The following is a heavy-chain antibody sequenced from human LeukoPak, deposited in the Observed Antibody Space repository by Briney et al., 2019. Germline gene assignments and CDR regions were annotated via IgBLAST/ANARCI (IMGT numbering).Heavy chain of an antibody. V-gene: IGHV1-3*01. D-gene: IGHD6-19*01. CDR3: ARDSRQWLVLGDY. Sequence: ASVKVSCKASGYTFTDYNMHWLRQAPGQGLEWMAWINGVNGNTKYSQKFQGRVTITRDTSASTAYMELSRLRSEDTAVYYCARDSRQWLVLGDYWGQGTLVTVSS. J-gene: IGHJ4*02. CDR2: INGVNGNT. CDR1: GYTFTDYN.